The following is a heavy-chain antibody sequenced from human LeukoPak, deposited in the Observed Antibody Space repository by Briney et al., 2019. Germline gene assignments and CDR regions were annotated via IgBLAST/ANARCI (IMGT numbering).Heavy chain of an antibody. CDR3: ARRRYDILTGYYETHTFDY. CDR1: GYTFTSYG. V-gene: IGHV1-18*04. D-gene: IGHD3-9*01. J-gene: IGHJ4*02. Sequence: GASVKVSCKASGYTFTSYGISWVRQAPGQGLEWMGWISAYNGNTNYAQKLQGRVTMTTGTSTSTAYMELRSLRSDDTAVYYCARRRYDILTGYYETHTFDYGGQGTLVTVSS. CDR2: ISAYNGNT.